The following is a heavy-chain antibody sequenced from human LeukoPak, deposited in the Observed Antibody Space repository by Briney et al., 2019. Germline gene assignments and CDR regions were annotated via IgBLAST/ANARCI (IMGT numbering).Heavy chain of an antibody. V-gene: IGHV3-23*01. J-gene: IGHJ4*02. CDR2: ISGSGGST. CDR3: AKDPYSGSYFDY. Sequence: GGSLRLFCAACGFTFSSYAMSWVRQAPGKGLEGVSAISGSGGSTYYADSVKGRFTISRDNSKNTLYLQMNSLRAEDTAVYYCAKDPYSGSYFDYWGQGALVTVSS. CDR1: GFTFSSYA. D-gene: IGHD1-26*01.